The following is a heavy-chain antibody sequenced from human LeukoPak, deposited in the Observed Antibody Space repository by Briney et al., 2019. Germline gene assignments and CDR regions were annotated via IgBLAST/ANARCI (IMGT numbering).Heavy chain of an antibody. CDR1: EYTYTDYA. CDR3: ARGRWSATTASYYLDF. Sequence: ASVTVSCKASEYTYTDYAINWVRQAPGQRLEWMGWINAGNGNTRYSQRFQGRVTITRDTSASTAYMELSSLTSEDTAVYYCARGRWSATTASYYLDFWGQGTLVTVSS. J-gene: IGHJ4*02. CDR2: INAGNGNT. V-gene: IGHV1-3*01. D-gene: IGHD5-24*01.